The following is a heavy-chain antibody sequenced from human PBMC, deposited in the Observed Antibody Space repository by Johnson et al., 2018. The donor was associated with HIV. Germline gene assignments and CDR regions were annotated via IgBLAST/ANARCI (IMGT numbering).Heavy chain of an antibody. V-gene: IGHV3-NL1*01. CDR1: GFTFSNYG. J-gene: IGHJ3*02. Sequence: QVQLVESGGGVVQPGRSLRLSCAASGFTFSNYGMAWVRQAPGKGLEWVSVIYSGGSTYYADSVKGRFTISRDNSKNTLYLQMNSLRAEDTAVYYCARGSLSGSPDIWGQGTMVTVSS. D-gene: IGHD1-26*01. CDR2: IYSGGST. CDR3: ARGSLSGSPDI.